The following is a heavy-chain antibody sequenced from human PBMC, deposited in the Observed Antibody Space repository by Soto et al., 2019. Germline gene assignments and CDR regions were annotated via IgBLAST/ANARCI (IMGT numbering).Heavy chain of an antibody. Sequence: ASVKVSCKASGYRFTAYHMHWVRQAPGQGLEGMGWINPNSGVTNYAQKFQDWVTVTRDTSISTVYMELSRLKSDDTAVYYCARENIFGVVREYYFDYWGQGTLVTVSS. D-gene: IGHD3-3*01. CDR1: GYRFTAYH. V-gene: IGHV1-2*04. CDR2: INPNSGVT. CDR3: ARENIFGVVREYYFDY. J-gene: IGHJ4*02.